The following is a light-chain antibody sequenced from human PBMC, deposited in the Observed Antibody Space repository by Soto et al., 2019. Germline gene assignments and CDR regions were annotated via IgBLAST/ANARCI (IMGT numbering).Light chain of an antibody. Sequence: DIQMTQSPSTLSAFVGDRVTITCRASQSISYWLAWYQQKPGKAPKLLIYNASGLESGVPSRFSGSGSGTEFTLTISSMQTDDSRTYSCQQYNSYSPTFGQGTTVDIK. V-gene: IGKV1-5*01. CDR2: NAS. J-gene: IGKJ1*01. CDR3: QQYNSYSPT. CDR1: QSISYW.